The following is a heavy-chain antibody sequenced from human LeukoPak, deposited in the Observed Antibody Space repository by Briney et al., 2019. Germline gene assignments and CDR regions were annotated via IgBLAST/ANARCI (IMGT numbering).Heavy chain of an antibody. V-gene: IGHV4-59*08. J-gene: IGHJ4*02. CDR3: VRQCGSGSLIDY. D-gene: IGHD3-10*01. CDR1: GGSISSYY. Sequence: SETLSLTCTVSGGSISSYYWSWIRQPPGKGLEWIGYIYHSGSTNYNPSLKSRVTMSVDTSKNQFSLKLNSVTAADTAVYYCVRQCGSGSLIDYWGQGTLVTVSS. CDR2: IYHSGST.